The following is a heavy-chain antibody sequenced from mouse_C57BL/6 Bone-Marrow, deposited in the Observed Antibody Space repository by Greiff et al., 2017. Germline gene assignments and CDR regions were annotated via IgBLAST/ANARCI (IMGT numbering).Heavy chain of an antibody. Sequence: QVHVKQSGAELVRPGASVTLSCKASGYTFTDYEMHWVKQTPVHGLEWIGAIDPETGGTAYNQKFKGKAILTADKSSSTAYMELRSLTSEDSAVYYCTRLYYSNLYYYAMDYWGQGTSVTVSS. CDR2: IDPETGGT. CDR3: TRLYYSNLYYYAMDY. D-gene: IGHD2-5*01. CDR1: GYTFTDYE. J-gene: IGHJ4*01. V-gene: IGHV1-15*01.